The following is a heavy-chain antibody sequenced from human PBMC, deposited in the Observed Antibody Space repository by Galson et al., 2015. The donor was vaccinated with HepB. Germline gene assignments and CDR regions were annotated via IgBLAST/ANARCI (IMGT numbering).Heavy chain of an antibody. CDR2: IQQDVDEE. J-gene: IGHJ3*02. Sequence: SLRLSCAAAGCTLRSSGLSWVRQAPGGGLEWMAKIQQDVDEEDYGDSVKGRFTITRDNAKNSLYLQMNSLRAEDTDVYYCARGFKNAFDIWGQGTMVTVSS. V-gene: IGHV3-7*01. CDR3: ARGFKNAFDI. CDR1: GCTLRSSG.